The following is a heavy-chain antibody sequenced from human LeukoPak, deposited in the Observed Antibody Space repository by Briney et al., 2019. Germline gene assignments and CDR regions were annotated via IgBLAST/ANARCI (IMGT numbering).Heavy chain of an antibody. Sequence: SETLSLTCTVSGGSISTYYWNWIRQPPGRGLEWLGYIKYSGSTNYNPSLKSRLTMSVDSSKNHFSLRLRSVTAADTAVYYCARTSGYWPADFDFWGQGALVIVSS. CDR2: IKYSGST. V-gene: IGHV4-59*01. CDR1: GGSISTYY. J-gene: IGHJ4*02. CDR3: ARTSGYWPADFDF. D-gene: IGHD5-12*01.